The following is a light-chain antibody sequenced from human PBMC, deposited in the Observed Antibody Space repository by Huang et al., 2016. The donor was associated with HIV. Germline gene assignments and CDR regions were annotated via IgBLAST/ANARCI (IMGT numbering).Light chain of an antibody. J-gene: IGKJ1*01. CDR2: AAA. CDR1: QSISSY. CDR3: QQSYSTPWT. V-gene: IGKV1-39*01. Sequence: DIQMTQSPSSLSASVGYRVTITCRASQSISSYLTWYQQKPGKAPKLLIYAAASLKSGVPSRFSGSGSGTDFTLTISSLQPEDFATYYCQQSYSTPWTFGQGTKVEIK.